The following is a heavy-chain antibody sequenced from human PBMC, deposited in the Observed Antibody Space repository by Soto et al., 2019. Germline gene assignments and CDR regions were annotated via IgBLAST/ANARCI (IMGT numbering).Heavy chain of an antibody. D-gene: IGHD2-2*01. CDR2: IWYDGSNK. CDR3: ARDVCSSTSCYSMDV. V-gene: IGHV3-33*08. Sequence: GGSLRLSCAASGFTFSSYSMNWVRQAPGKGLEWVAVIWYDGSNKYYADSVKGRFTISRDNSKNTLYLQMNSLRAEDTAVYYCARDVCSSTSCYSMDVWGKGTTVTVSS. CDR1: GFTFSSYS. J-gene: IGHJ6*03.